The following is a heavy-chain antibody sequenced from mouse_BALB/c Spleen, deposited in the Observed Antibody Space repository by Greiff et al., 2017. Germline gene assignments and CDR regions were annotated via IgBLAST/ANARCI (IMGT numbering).Heavy chain of an antibody. CDR3: VREGRRGMDY. CDR1: GFTFNTYA. J-gene: IGHJ4*01. Sequence: EVKLVESGGGLVQPKGSLKLSCAASGFTFNTYAMHWVCQAPGKGLEWVARIRSKSNNYATYYADSVKDRFTISRDDSQSMLYLQMNNLKTEDTAMYYCVREGRRGMDYWGQGTSVTVSS. D-gene: IGHD2-12*01. CDR2: IRSKSNNYAT. V-gene: IGHV10-3*03.